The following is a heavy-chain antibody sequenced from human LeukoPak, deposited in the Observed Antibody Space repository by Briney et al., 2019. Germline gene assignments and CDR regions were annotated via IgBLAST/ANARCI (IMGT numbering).Heavy chain of an antibody. CDR1: GFTFSSYS. V-gene: IGHV3-21*01. D-gene: IGHD3-22*01. CDR2: ISSSSSYI. Sequence: GGSLRLSCAASGFTFSSYSMNWVRQAPGKGLEWVSSISSSSSYIYYADSVKGRFTISRDNAKNSLYLQMNSLRAEDTAVYYCARNAFYYDSSGPLDYWGQGTPVTVSS. J-gene: IGHJ4*02. CDR3: ARNAFYYDSSGPLDY.